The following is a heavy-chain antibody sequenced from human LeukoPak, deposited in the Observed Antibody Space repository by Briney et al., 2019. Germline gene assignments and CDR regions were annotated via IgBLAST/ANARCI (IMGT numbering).Heavy chain of an antibody. CDR1: GFTFTNAW. CDR2: IKRKADGETI. V-gene: IGHV3-15*07. Sequence: GGSLRLSCAASGFTFTNAWMNWVRQAPGKGLEWVGRIKRKADGETIDYAAPVKGRFTFSRDDSKNMLYLQMNSLKSEDTAVYYCSTLTSRGLSDSWGQGTLVTVSS. CDR3: STLTSRGLSDS. D-gene: IGHD1-20*01. J-gene: IGHJ4*02.